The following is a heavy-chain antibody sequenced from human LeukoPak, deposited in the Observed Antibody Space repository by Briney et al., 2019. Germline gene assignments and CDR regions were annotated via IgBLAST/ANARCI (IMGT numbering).Heavy chain of an antibody. CDR2: IVSNTEGGTR. Sequence: GGSLRLSCATSGFTFSHAWMSWVRQAPGKGLEWIGRIVSNTEGGTRDYAAPVKGRFTISRDDSKNTLYLQMNSLKTEDTAVYHCITGIRSGYCVYWGQGTLVTVSS. CDR1: GFTFSHAW. D-gene: IGHD3-22*01. V-gene: IGHV3-15*04. J-gene: IGHJ4*02. CDR3: ITGIRSGYCVY.